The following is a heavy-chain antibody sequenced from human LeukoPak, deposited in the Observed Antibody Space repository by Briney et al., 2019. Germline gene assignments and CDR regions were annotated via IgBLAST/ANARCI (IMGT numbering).Heavy chain of an antibody. Sequence: GGSLRLSCAASGFTFDDYAMHWVRQAPGKGLEWVSGISWNSGNIGYADSVKGRFTISRDNAKNSLYPQMNSLRAEDTALYYCAKDSWASHYYDSSGFSPHGMDVWGQGTTATVSS. CDR1: GFTFDDYA. D-gene: IGHD3-22*01. CDR2: ISWNSGNI. V-gene: IGHV3-9*01. J-gene: IGHJ6*02. CDR3: AKDSWASHYYDSSGFSPHGMDV.